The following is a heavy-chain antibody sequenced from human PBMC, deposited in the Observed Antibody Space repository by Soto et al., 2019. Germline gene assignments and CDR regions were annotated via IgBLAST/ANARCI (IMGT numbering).Heavy chain of an antibody. CDR2: INPYNGNT. CDR1: GYTFTSYG. V-gene: IGHV1-18*01. CDR3: ARDWLGIDY. Sequence: QVQLVQSGAEVKKPGASVKVSCKASGYTFTSYGISWVRQAPGQGLEWMGWINPYNGNTNYAQKRQRRVTMTTDTSTNTAYMELRSPSSDDTAVYYCARDWLGIDYWGQGTLVTVSS. J-gene: IGHJ4*02. D-gene: IGHD3-10*01.